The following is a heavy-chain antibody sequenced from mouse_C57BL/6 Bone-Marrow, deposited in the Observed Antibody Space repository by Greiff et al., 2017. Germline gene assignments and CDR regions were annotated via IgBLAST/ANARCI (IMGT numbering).Heavy chain of an antibody. J-gene: IGHJ1*03. V-gene: IGHV1-85*01. CDR1: GYTFTSYD. Sequence: VKLQQSGPELVKPGASVKLSCKASGYTFTSYDINWVKQRPGQGLEWIGWIYPRDGSTKYNEKFKGKATLNVDTSSRTAYMELHSLTSEDSAVYFCARDYGSSYWYFDVWGTGTTVTVSS. CDR2: IYPRDGST. D-gene: IGHD1-1*01. CDR3: ARDYGSSYWYFDV.